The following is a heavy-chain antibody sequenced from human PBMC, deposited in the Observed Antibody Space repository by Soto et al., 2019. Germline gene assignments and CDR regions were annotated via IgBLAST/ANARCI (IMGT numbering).Heavy chain of an antibody. Sequence: ASVKVCCKVSGYTLTELSMHWVRQAPGKGLEWMGGFDPEDGETIYAQKFQGRVTMTEDTSTDTAYMELSSLRSEDTAVYYCATDLFPEYYYDSSGASGYWGQGTLVTVSS. CDR1: GYTLTELS. J-gene: IGHJ4*02. V-gene: IGHV1-24*01. D-gene: IGHD3-22*01. CDR3: ATDLFPEYYYDSSGASGY. CDR2: FDPEDGET.